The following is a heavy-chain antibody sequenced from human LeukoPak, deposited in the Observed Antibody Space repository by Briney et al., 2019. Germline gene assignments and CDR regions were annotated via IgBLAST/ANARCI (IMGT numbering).Heavy chain of an antibody. Sequence: KGGESLKISCKGSGYSFTSYWIGWVRPMPGKGLEWMGIIYPGDSDTKYSPSFQGQVTISADKSTRTAYLQWSSLKASDTAMYYYARSIGTAGINWFDPWGQGTLVIVSS. CDR1: GYSFTSYW. J-gene: IGHJ5*02. D-gene: IGHD1-1*01. V-gene: IGHV5-51*01. CDR2: IYPGDSDT. CDR3: ARSIGTAGINWFDP.